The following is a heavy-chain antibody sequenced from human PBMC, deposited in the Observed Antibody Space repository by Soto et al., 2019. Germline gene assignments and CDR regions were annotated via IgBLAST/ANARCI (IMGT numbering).Heavy chain of an antibody. CDR2: ISAYNGNT. CDR3: ASVYYDILTGYSTLDY. J-gene: IGHJ4*02. V-gene: IGHV1-18*01. Sequence: GASVKVSCKASGYTFTSYGISWVRQAPGQGLEWMGWISAYNGNTNYAQKLQGRVTMTTDTSTSTAYMELRSLRSDDTAVYYCASVYYDILTGYSTLDYWGQGTLVTVSS. CDR1: GYTFTSYG. D-gene: IGHD3-9*01.